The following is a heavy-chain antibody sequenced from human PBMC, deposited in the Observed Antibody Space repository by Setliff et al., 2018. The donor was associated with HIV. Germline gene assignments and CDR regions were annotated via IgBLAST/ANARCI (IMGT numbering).Heavy chain of an antibody. J-gene: IGHJ5*02. Sequence: ASVKVSCKASGYTFTRYAIYWLRQAPGQSLEWMGWINADNGDTKYSQKFQGRLTITRDTSANTVYMELSSLGSEDTAVFYCARDRDSLLIGYTPNNWFDPWGQGTLVTVSS. D-gene: IGHD6-13*01. V-gene: IGHV1-3*01. CDR3: ARDRDSLLIGYTPNNWFDP. CDR1: GYTFTRYA. CDR2: INADNGDT.